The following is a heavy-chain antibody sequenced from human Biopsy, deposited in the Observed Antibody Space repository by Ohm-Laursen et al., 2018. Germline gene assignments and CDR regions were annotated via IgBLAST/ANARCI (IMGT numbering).Heavy chain of an antibody. CDR3: ARDSGILNYGNFKYYHYYGMDV. V-gene: IGHV4-59*02. Sequence: SDTLSLTCTVSGDSVTKYYWSWIRQPPSKGLEWIGHIYYSVMTNYNPSPQSRVSISVDTSRNQVSLTLSSVTAADTAVYYCARDSGILNYGNFKYYHYYGMDVWGQGTKVTVSS. CDR2: IYYSVMT. D-gene: IGHD4-11*01. J-gene: IGHJ6*02. CDR1: GDSVTKYY.